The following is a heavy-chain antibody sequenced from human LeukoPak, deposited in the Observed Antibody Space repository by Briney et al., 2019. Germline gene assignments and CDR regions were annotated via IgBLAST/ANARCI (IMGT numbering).Heavy chain of an antibody. CDR1: GYTFTSYG. V-gene: IGHV1-18*01. CDR2: ISAYNDNT. Sequence: ASVKVSCKASGYTFTSYGISWVRQAPGQGLEWMGWISAYNDNTNYAQKLQGRVTMTTDTSTSTAYMELRSLRSDDTAVYYCARVEEYDFWSGYPIRRFDYWGQGTLVTVSS. CDR3: ARVEEYDFWSGYPIRRFDY. J-gene: IGHJ4*02. D-gene: IGHD3-3*01.